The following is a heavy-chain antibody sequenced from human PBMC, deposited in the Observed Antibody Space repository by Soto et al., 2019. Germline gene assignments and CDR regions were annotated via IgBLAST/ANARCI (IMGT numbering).Heavy chain of an antibody. J-gene: IGHJ4*02. CDR3: AREIERLLGY. CDR1: GFTFSSYA. V-gene: IGHV3-23*01. Sequence: GGSLRLSCAASGFTFSSYAMSWVRQAPGKGLEWVAVISYNGGNKYYADSVKGRFTISRDNSKNTLYLQMNSLRAEDTAVYYCAREIERLLGYWGQGTLVTVSS. D-gene: IGHD3-3*01. CDR2: ISYNGGNK.